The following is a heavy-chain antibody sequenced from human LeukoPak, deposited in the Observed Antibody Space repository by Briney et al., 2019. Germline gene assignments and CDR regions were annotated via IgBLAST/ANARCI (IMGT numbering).Heavy chain of an antibody. D-gene: IGHD6-19*01. V-gene: IGHV5-51*01. CDR1: GYSFTSYW. CDR3: GRRQSSGWFDY. CDR2: IYPGDSDT. J-gene: IGHJ5*01. Sequence: GESLKISGKGSGYSFTSYWIGWVRQMPGKGLEWMGIIYPGDSDTRYSPSFQGQVTISADKSLSTAYLQWSSLKASDTAMYYCGRRQSSGWFDYWGQGTPVTVSS.